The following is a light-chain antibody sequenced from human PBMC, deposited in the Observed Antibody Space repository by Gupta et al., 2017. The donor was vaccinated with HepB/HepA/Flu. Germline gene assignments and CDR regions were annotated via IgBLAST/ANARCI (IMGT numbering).Light chain of an antibody. J-gene: IGKJ1*01. Sequence: VMTQSPRSLPVTPAGLASISCRSSQSLLHSNRHTYLDWYLQKPGQAPQLLIYVGSNRACGVPDRFSGSGSGTDLTLKISSVEAEDVGLYYCMQALRAPWTFGQGTKVEIK. V-gene: IGKV2-28*01. CDR1: QSLLHSNRHTY. CDR2: VGS. CDR3: MQALRAPWT.